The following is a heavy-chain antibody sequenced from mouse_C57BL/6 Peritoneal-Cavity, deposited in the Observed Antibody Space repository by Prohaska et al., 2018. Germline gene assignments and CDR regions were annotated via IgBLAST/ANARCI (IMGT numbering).Heavy chain of an antibody. CDR3: ARDPAWFAY. V-gene: IGHV5-17*01. CDR1: GFTFSDYG. J-gene: IGHJ3*01. Sequence: EVQLVESGGGLVKPGGSLKLSCAASGFTFSDYGMHWARQAPEKGLWWVAYISSGNSTIYYADTVKGGVTISRDNAKNTLFLQMTSLRSEDTAMYYCARDPAWFAYWGQGTLVTVSA. CDR2: ISSGNSTI.